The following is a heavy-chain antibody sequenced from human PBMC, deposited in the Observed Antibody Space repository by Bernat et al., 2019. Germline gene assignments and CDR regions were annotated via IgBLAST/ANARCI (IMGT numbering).Heavy chain of an antibody. Sequence: QVQLVQSGAEVKKPGSSVKVSCKASGGTFSSYAISWVRQAPGQGLEWMGGIIPIFGTASYAQKFQGRVTITADKSTSTAYMELSSLRSEDTAVYYCARSTYGSGTTPGYYYMDVWGKGTTVTVSS. CDR2: IIPIFGTA. J-gene: IGHJ6*03. D-gene: IGHD3-10*01. CDR3: ARSTYGSGTTPGYYYMDV. CDR1: GGTFSSYA. V-gene: IGHV1-69*06.